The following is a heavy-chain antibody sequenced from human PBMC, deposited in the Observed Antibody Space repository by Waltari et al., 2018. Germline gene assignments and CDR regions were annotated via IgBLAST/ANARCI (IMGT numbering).Heavy chain of an antibody. J-gene: IGHJ4*02. CDR2: MNPNSGNT. CDR1: GYTFTSYD. CDR3: ARATRGRLATYYYGSGSFPAVY. D-gene: IGHD3-10*01. V-gene: IGHV1-8*01. Sequence: QVQLVQSGAEVKKPGASVKVSCKASGYTFTSYDINWVRQATGQGLEWMGWMNPNSGNTGYGKKFQGRVTMTRNTAISTAYMELSSLRSEDTAVYYCARATRGRLATYYYGSGSFPAVYWGQGTLVTVSS.